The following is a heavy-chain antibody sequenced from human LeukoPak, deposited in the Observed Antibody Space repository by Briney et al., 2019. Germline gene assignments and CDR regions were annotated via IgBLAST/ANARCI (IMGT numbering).Heavy chain of an antibody. CDR1: GYTRTELS. CDR2: FDPEDGET. V-gene: IGHV1-24*01. D-gene: IGHD4-17*01. CDR3: ATGGMTTVTPND. Sequence: ASVKVSCKVSGYTRTELSMHWVRQAPGKGLEWMGGFDPEDGETIYAQKFQGRVTMTEDTSTDTAYMELSSLRSEDTAVYYCATGGMTTVTPNDWGQGTLVTVSS. J-gene: IGHJ4*02.